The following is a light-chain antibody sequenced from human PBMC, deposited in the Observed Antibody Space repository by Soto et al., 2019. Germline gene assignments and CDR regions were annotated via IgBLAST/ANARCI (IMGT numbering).Light chain of an antibody. V-gene: IGKV3-15*01. Sequence: EIVLTQSPGTLSLSPGERATLSCRASQSVSSNLAWYQQKPGQAPSLLIYGASTRATGIPARFSGSGSGTEFTLTISSLQSEDFATYYCQPYNSFSGTCGPGTKGDIK. CDR1: QSVSSN. CDR3: QPYNSFSGT. CDR2: GAS. J-gene: IGKJ1*01.